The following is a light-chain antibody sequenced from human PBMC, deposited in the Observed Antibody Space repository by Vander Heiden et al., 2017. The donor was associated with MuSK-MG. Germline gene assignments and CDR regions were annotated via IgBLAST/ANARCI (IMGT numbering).Light chain of an antibody. Sequence: DIQMTQSPSSLSASVGDRVTITRRASQSISSYLNWYQQKPGKAPKLLIYAASSLQSGVPSRFSGSGSGTDFTLTISSLQPEDFATYYCQQCYSTGVTFGQGTKVEIK. J-gene: IGKJ1*01. CDR2: AAS. CDR3: QQCYSTGVT. V-gene: IGKV1-39*01. CDR1: QSISSY.